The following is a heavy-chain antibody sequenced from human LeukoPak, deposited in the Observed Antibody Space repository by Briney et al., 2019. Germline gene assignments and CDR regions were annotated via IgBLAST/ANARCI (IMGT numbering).Heavy chain of an antibody. CDR1: GFTFSSYA. CDR2: ISGSGGST. CDR3: AKGTPETTVTATPFDY. D-gene: IGHD4-17*01. Sequence: GGSLRLSCAASGFTFSSYAMSWVRQAPGKGLEWVSAISGSGGSTYYADSVKGRFTISRDNSKNTLYLQMNSLRAEDTAVYYCAKGTPETTVTATPFDYWGQGTLVTVSS. J-gene: IGHJ4*02. V-gene: IGHV3-23*01.